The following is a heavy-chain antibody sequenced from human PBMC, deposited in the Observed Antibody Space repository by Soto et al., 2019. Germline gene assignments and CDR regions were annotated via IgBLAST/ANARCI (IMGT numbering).Heavy chain of an antibody. D-gene: IGHD2-15*01. V-gene: IGHV1-2*02. Sequence: ASVKVFCKASGYTFTAYYMHWVRQAPGQGLEWMGWINPNSGGTNYAQKFQGRVTMTRDTSISTAYMELSRLRSDDTAVYYCAKGFCSGGSCFDAFDIWGQGTMVTVSS. J-gene: IGHJ3*02. CDR3: AKGFCSGGSCFDAFDI. CDR1: GYTFTAYY. CDR2: INPNSGGT.